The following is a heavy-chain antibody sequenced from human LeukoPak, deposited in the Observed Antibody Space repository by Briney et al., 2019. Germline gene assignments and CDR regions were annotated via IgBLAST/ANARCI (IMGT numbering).Heavy chain of an antibody. Sequence: GTSVKVSCKASGYTFTTYDINWVRQAPGQGLEWMGWISAYNGNTNYAQKLQGRVTMTTDTSTSTAYMELRSLRSDDTAVYYCARGYCSSTSCFNFDYWGQGTLVTVSS. CDR1: GYTFTTYD. D-gene: IGHD2-2*01. CDR2: ISAYNGNT. J-gene: IGHJ4*02. CDR3: ARGYCSSTSCFNFDY. V-gene: IGHV1-18*01.